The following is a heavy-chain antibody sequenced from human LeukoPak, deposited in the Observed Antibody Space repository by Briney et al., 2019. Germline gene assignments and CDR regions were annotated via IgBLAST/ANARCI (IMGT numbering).Heavy chain of an antibody. D-gene: IGHD6-13*01. CDR1: GFTFSAYE. Sequence: GGSLRLSCAASGFTFSAYEMNWVRQAPGKGLEWVSYIGSSGSTVYYADSVKGRFTISRDNAKNSLYLQMNSLRAEDTAVYYCAREGEAAAATNYYYYYYMDVWGKGTTVTVSS. CDR3: AREGEAAAATNYYYYYYMDV. CDR2: IGSSGSTV. J-gene: IGHJ6*03. V-gene: IGHV3-48*03.